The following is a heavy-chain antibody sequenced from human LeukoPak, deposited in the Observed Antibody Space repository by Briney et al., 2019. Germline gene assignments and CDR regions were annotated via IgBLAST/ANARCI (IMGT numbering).Heavy chain of an antibody. D-gene: IGHD6-13*01. CDR1: GGSISTYY. J-gene: IGHJ4*02. CDR2: INYSGRT. Sequence: SETLSLTCTVSGGSISTYYWSWVRQPPGKGLEWIGYINYSGRTNANSSLKSRVAISVDTSKNQFSLRLSSVTAADTAVYYCARDTYSSRIYWGQGTLVTVSS. CDR3: ARDTYSSRIY. V-gene: IGHV4-59*01.